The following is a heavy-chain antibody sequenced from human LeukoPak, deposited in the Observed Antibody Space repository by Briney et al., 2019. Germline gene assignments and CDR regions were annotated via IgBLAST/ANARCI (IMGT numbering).Heavy chain of an antibody. CDR2: VSGSGGST. D-gene: IGHD3-22*01. CDR1: GFTFSSYA. Sequence: AGGSLRLSCAASGFTFSSYAMSWVRQAPGKGLEWVSAVSGSGGSTYYADSVKGRFTISRDNSKNTLYLQMNSLRAEDTAVYYCAKGQRYYYNSSGYSHFDYWGQGTLVTVSS. V-gene: IGHV3-23*01. J-gene: IGHJ4*02. CDR3: AKGQRYYYNSSGYSHFDY.